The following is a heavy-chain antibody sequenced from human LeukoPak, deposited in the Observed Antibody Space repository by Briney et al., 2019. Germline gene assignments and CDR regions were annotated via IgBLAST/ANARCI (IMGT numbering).Heavy chain of an antibody. CDR3: ATAPILRGEGGEHYKYGMDV. J-gene: IGHJ6*02. V-gene: IGHV4-4*02. D-gene: IGHD2-2*02. Sequence: PSETLSLTCAVSVGSISSGNWWTWVRQSPPKGLEWIGEIYHNGTLNYNPSLKSRVTISADSFKNHFSLKLTSVTAADTAVYYCATAPILRGEGGEHYKYGMDVWGQGTTVIVSS. CDR2: IYHNGTL. CDR1: VGSISSGNW.